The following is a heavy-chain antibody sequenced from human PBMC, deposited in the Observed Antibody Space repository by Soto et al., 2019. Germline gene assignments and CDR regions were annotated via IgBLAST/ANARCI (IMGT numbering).Heavy chain of an antibody. J-gene: IGHJ6*02. V-gene: IGHV3-48*04. CDR1: GFTFSSYN. D-gene: IGHD2-2*01. CDR2: VSTSGSTV. Sequence: GGSLRLSCAASGFTFSSYNMNWVRQAPGKGLEWISYVSTSGSTVYYADYVKGRFTISRDNAKNSLFLQMNSLRAEDTAVYYCATSDIVLVPAAKNYYYYGMDVWGQGTTVTVSS. CDR3: ATSDIVLVPAAKNYYYYGMDV.